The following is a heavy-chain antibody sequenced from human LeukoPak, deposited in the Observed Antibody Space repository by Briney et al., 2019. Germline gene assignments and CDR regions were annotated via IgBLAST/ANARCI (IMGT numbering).Heavy chain of an antibody. CDR2: INHSGST. V-gene: IGHV4-34*01. J-gene: IGHJ4*02. CDR3: ARRRAALRMVRGAGFGY. CDR1: GFTFSSYE. D-gene: IGHD3-10*01. Sequence: GSLRLSCAASGFTFSSYEMNWVRQAPGKGLEWIGEINHSGSTNYNPSLKSRVTISVDTSKNQFSLKLSSVTAADTAVYYCARRRAALRMVRGAGFGYWGQGTLVTVSS.